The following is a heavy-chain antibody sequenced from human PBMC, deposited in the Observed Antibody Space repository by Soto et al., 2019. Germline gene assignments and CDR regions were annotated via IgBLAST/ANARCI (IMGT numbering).Heavy chain of an antibody. Sequence: ASVKVSCKTSGYPFTSYGIGWVRQAPGQGLEWMAWISPYNGNTYYAQKFQGRVTLTTDTYTNTVYMELRSLRSDDTAVYYCARDGIYDRSGYYGSYFDYWGLGTLVTVSS. J-gene: IGHJ4*02. CDR2: ISPYNGNT. D-gene: IGHD3-22*01. CDR1: GYPFTSYG. CDR3: ARDGIYDRSGYYGSYFDY. V-gene: IGHV1-18*01.